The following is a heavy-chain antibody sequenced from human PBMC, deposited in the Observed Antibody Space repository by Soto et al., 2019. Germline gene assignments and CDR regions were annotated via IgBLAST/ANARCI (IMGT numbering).Heavy chain of an antibody. D-gene: IGHD5-18*01. CDR3: ARDCGIQLWCDNWFDP. J-gene: IGHJ5*02. Sequence: QVQLVQSGAEVKKPGASVKVSCKASGYTFTSYGISWVRQAPGQGLEWMGWISADNGNTNYAQKLQGRVTMTTDTATSTAYMELRSRRSGDTAVYYCARDCGIQLWCDNWFDPWGQGTLVTVSS. V-gene: IGHV1-18*01. CDR1: GYTFTSYG. CDR2: ISADNGNT.